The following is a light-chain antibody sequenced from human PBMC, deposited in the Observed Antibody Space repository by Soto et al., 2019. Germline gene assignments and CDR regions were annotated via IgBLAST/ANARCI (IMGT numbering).Light chain of an antibody. CDR2: DVS. J-gene: IGLJ2*01. V-gene: IGLV2-14*01. CDR3: SSYTSSSTPVV. CDR1: SSDVGGYNY. Sequence: QSVLTQPPSASGSPGQSVTISCTGTSSDVGGYNYVSWYQQHPGKAPKVMIYDVSNRPSGVSDRFSGSKSGNTASLTISGLQAEDEADYYCSSYTSSSTPVVFGGGTKLTVL.